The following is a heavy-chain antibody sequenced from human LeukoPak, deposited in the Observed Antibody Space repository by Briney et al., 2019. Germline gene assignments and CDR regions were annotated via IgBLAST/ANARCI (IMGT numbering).Heavy chain of an antibody. Sequence: ASVKVSCKASGYTFTNYGISWVREAPGQGLEWMGWISAFNGNTNYAQKLQGRVTMTIDTSTSTAYMELRSLRSEDTAVYYCARDYYDSSGYHYYYMDVWGKGTTVTVSS. J-gene: IGHJ6*03. D-gene: IGHD3-22*01. CDR2: ISAFNGNT. CDR3: ARDYYDSSGYHYYYMDV. V-gene: IGHV1-18*01. CDR1: GYTFTNYG.